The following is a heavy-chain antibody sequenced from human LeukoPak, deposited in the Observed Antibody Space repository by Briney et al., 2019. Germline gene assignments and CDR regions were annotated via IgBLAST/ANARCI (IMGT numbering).Heavy chain of an antibody. Sequence: ASVKVSCKASGYTFTGYAMHWVRQAPGQGLEWMGWIDPNSGGTHYAQKFQDRVTMTRDTSISTAYMELSRLRSDDTAVYYCAREELTSGSYSEALDYWGQGTLVTVSS. CDR1: GYTFTGYA. V-gene: IGHV1-2*02. D-gene: IGHD1-26*01. CDR2: IDPNSGGT. CDR3: AREELTSGSYSEALDY. J-gene: IGHJ4*02.